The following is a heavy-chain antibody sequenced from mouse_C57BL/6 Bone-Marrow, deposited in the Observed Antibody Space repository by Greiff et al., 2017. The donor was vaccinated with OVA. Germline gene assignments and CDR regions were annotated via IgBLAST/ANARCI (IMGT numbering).Heavy chain of an antibody. CDR1: GYSITSGYD. V-gene: IGHV3-1*01. Sequence: EVQLQQSGPGMVKPSQSLSLTCTVTGYSITSGYDWHWIRHFPGNKLEWMGYISYSGSTNYNPSLKSRISITHDTSKNHFFLKLNSVTTEDTATYYCASSYGSRDYAMDYWGQGTSVTVSS. CDR2: ISYSGST. CDR3: ASSYGSRDYAMDY. D-gene: IGHD1-1*01. J-gene: IGHJ4*01.